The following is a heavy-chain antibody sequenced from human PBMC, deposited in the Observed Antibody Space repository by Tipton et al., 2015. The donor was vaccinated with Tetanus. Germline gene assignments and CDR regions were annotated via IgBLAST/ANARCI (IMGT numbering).Heavy chain of an antibody. CDR1: GFTSESHY. J-gene: IGHJ4*02. CDR2: IKQDGNEK. CDR3: ARDPHTIRTGNHRGFDY. V-gene: IGHV3-7*03. Sequence: SLRLSCAASGFTSESHYMHWVRQAPGKGLEWVANIKQDGNEKYHVDSVKGRFTISRDNGKNLLYLQMNSLRVEDTAVYYCARDPHTIRTGNHRGFDYWGQGTKVTVSS. D-gene: IGHD3-10*01.